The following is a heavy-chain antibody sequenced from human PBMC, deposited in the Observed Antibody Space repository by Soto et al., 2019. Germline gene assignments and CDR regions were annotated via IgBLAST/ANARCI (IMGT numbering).Heavy chain of an antibody. V-gene: IGHV3-21*01. CDR1: GFTFSSYS. CDR3: ASILWFGEFDY. CDR2: ISSSSSYI. J-gene: IGHJ4*02. D-gene: IGHD3-10*01. Sequence: GGSLRLSCAASGFTFSSYSMNWVRQAPGKGLEWVSSISSSSSYIYYADSVKGRFTISRDNAKNSLYLQMNNLRAEDTAVYYCASILWFGEFDYWGQGTLVTVSS.